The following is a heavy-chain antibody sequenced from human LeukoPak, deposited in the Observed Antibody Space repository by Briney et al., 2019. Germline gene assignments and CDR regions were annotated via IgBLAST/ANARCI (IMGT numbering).Heavy chain of an antibody. CDR2: IGTAGDT. CDR1: GFTFSSYD. J-gene: IGHJ6*02. Sequence: PGGSLRLSCAASGFTFSSYDMHWVRQAPGKGLEWVSAIGTAGDTYYPGSVTGRFTISRENAKNSLYLQMNSLRAGDTAVYYCASSLGNYYGMDVWGQGTTVTVSS. V-gene: IGHV3-13*01. D-gene: IGHD1-26*01. CDR3: ASSLGNYYGMDV.